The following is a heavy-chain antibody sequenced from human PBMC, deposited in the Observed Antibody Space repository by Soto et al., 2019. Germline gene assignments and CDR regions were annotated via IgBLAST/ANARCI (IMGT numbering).Heavy chain of an antibody. J-gene: IGHJ5*02. CDR3: GKDTDWFDL. CDR1: GFTFSSYG. CDR2: ISYDGSNK. D-gene: IGHD2-8*02. V-gene: IGHV3-30*18. Sequence: QVQLVESGGGVVQPGRSLRLSCAASGFTFSSYGMHWVRQAPGKGLEWVAVISYDGSNKYYADSVKGRFNISRDNSKNTLYLQMNSLRAEDTAVYYCGKDTDWFDLWGQGTLVTVSS.